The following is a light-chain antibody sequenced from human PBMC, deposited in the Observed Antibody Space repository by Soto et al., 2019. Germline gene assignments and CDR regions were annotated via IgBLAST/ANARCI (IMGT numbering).Light chain of an antibody. J-gene: IGKJ1*01. CDR3: QHYNNWPPWT. CDR1: HGIINY. CDR2: AAS. Sequence: IQLTQSPSFLSASVGDRVTITCRASHGIINYLAWYQQKPVKVPKLLIYAASTLQSGVPSRFSGSGSGTEFTLTISSLQSEDFAVYYCQHYNNWPPWTFGQGTKVDI. V-gene: IGKV1-27*01.